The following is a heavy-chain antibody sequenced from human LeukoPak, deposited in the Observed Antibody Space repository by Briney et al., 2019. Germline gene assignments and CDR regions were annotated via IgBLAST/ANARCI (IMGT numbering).Heavy chain of an antibody. D-gene: IGHD1-1*01. V-gene: IGHV4-34*01. CDR3: ARYVPVKTGPTRASFDY. Sequence: PETLSLTCGVHGGSFSDYDWSWIRQPPGKGLEWIGEINQSGSTNCDPSLKSRVSMSIDTSKSQFSLNLRSVTAADTAVYYCARYVPVKTGPTRASFDYWGQGILVTVSS. CDR1: GGSFSDYD. J-gene: IGHJ4*02. CDR2: INQSGST.